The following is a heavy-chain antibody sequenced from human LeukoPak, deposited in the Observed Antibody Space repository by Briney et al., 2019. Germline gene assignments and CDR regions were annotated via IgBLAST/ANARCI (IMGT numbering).Heavy chain of an antibody. V-gene: IGHV4-59*08. J-gene: IGHJ3*02. CDR2: IYYSGST. Sequence: TSETLSLTCTVSGGSISSYYWSWIRQPPGKGLEWIGYIYYSGSTNYNPSLKSRVTISVDTSKNHFSLKLSSVTAADTAVYYCASTLGYCSGGSCYFHAFDIWGQGTMVTVSS. CDR3: ASTLGYCSGGSCYFHAFDI. CDR1: GGSISSYY. D-gene: IGHD2-15*01.